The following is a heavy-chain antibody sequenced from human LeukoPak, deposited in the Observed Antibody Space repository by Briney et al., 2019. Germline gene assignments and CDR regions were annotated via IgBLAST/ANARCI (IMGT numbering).Heavy chain of an antibody. D-gene: IGHD3-3*01. J-gene: IGHJ4*02. CDR2: ISWNSGSI. V-gene: IGHV3-9*03. CDR1: GFTFDDYA. CDR3: AKSGSYDFWSGYFDY. Sequence: GRSLGLSCAASGFTFDDYAMHWVRQAPGKGLEWVSGISWNSGSIGYADSVKGRFTISRDNAKNSLYLQMNSLRAEDMALYYCAKSGSYDFWSGYFDYWGQGTLVTVSS.